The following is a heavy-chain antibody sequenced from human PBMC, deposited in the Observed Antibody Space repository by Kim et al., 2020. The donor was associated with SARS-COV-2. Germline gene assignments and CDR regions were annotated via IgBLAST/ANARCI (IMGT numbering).Heavy chain of an antibody. Sequence: GGSLRLSCAASGFTFSSSSMTWVRQAPGKGLEWGSSIGATGVHIFYADSVKGRFTISRDNSNNILSLQMHSLRAEDTALYFCAKGGRTQLIDFWGQGTLV. J-gene: IGHJ4*02. D-gene: IGHD5-18*01. CDR1: GFTFSSSS. CDR3: AKGGRTQLIDF. V-gene: IGHV3-23*01. CDR2: IGATGVHI.